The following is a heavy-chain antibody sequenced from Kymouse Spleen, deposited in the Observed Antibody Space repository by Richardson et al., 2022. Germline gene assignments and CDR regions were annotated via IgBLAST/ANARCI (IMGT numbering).Heavy chain of an antibody. CDR2: IYYSGST. CDR1: GGSISSSSYY. V-gene: IGHV4-39*01. Sequence: QLQLQESGPGLVKPSETLSLTCTVSGGSISSSSYYWGWIRQPPGKGLEWIGSIYYSGSTYYNPSLKSRVTISVDTSKNQFSLKLSSVTAADTAVYYCARERGTVTVFDYWGQGTLVTVSS. J-gene: IGHJ4*02. D-gene: IGHD4-11,IGHD4-11*01. CDR3: ARERGTVTVFDY.